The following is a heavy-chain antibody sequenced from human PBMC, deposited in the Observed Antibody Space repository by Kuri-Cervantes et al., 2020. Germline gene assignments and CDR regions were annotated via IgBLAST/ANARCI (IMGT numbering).Heavy chain of an antibody. CDR1: GFTFSSYG. D-gene: IGHD2-15*01. V-gene: IGHV3-30*03. CDR2: ISYDGSNK. CDR3: ARAGGGGGAFDI. Sequence: GGSLRLSCAASGFTFSSYGMHWVRQAPGKGLEWVAVISYDGSNKYYADSVKGRFTISRDNSKNTLYLQMNSLRAEDTAVYYCARAGGGGGAFDIWGQGTMVTVSS. J-gene: IGHJ3*02.